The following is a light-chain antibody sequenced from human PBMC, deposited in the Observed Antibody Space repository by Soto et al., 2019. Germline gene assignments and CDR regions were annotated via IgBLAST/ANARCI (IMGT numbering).Light chain of an antibody. Sequence: EIVMTQSPATLSVSPGERATLSCRASQSVSSNLAWYQQRPGQAPRLLIYGASARAAGIPDRFSGSGSGTEFTLTISSLQSEDFAVYYCQQYNTWPPITFGQGRRLEIK. CDR2: GAS. CDR1: QSVSSN. V-gene: IGKV3D-15*01. J-gene: IGKJ5*01. CDR3: QQYNTWPPIT.